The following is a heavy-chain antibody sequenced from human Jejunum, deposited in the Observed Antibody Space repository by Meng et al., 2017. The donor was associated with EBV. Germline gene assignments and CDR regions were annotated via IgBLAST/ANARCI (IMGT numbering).Heavy chain of an antibody. CDR3: ASDISTATFGY. CDR2: INTRTGNP. Sequence: QLVESGSELKKPGASVKVSCKASGYTFSRYAMNWVRPAPGQGLEWMGWINTRTGNPAYAQGFTGRFVFSLDTSVSTAYLQISSLKAEDTAVYYCASDISTATFGYWGQGTLVTVSS. D-gene: IGHD2-21*02. V-gene: IGHV7-4-1*02. J-gene: IGHJ4*02. CDR1: GYTFSRYA.